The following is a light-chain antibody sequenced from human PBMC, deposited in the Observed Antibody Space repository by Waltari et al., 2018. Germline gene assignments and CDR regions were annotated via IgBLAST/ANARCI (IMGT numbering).Light chain of an antibody. V-gene: IGLV2-11*01. Sequence: QSALTQPRSVSGSPGQSVTTSCTGTSSAVGGYNYVSWYQQHPGRAPKLIIYDVDKRPSGVPDRFFGSKSGNTASLTISGLQADDESDFYCCSYAASVHWLFGGGTKVTVL. J-gene: IGLJ3*02. CDR3: CSYAASVHWL. CDR2: DVD. CDR1: SSAVGGYNY.